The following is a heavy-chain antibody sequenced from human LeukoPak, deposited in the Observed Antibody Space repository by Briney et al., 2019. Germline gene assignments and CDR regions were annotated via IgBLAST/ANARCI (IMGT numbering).Heavy chain of an antibody. CDR2: IYYSGST. Sequence: SETLSLTCTVSGGSISSHYWSWIRQPPGKGLQWIGYIYYSGSTNYNPSLKSRVTISVDTSKNQFSLKLSSVTAADTAVYYCARSIVAFGGVIVFDYWGQGTLVTVSS. V-gene: IGHV4-59*11. D-gene: IGHD3-16*02. J-gene: IGHJ4*02. CDR1: GGSISSHY. CDR3: ARSIVAFGGVIVFDY.